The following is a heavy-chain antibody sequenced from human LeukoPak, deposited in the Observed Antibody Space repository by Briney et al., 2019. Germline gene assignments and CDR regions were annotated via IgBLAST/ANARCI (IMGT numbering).Heavy chain of an antibody. CDR3: AKDNAGWLVSWFDP. J-gene: IGHJ5*02. D-gene: IGHD6-19*01. V-gene: IGHV3-30*02. Sequence: GGSLRLSCAASGLTFSSYGMHWVRQAPGKGLEWVAFIRYDGSNKYYADSVKGRFTISRDNSKNTLYLQMNSLRAEDTAVYYCAKDNAGWLVSWFDPWGQGTLVTVSS. CDR2: IRYDGSNK. CDR1: GLTFSSYG.